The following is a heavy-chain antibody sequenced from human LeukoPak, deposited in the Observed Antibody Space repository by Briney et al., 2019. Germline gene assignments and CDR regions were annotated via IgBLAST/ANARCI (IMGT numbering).Heavy chain of an antibody. D-gene: IGHD3-3*01. Sequence: PGGSLRLSCSASGFTFSNYWMSWVRQAPGKGLEWVANIKEDGSEIYYVDSVKGRFTISGDNAKNSLYLQMNSLRAEDTAVYYCARAPSLYDDGAFDIWGQGTMVTVSS. CDR2: IKEDGSEI. CDR3: ARAPSLYDDGAFDI. V-gene: IGHV3-7*01. CDR1: GFTFSNYW. J-gene: IGHJ3*02.